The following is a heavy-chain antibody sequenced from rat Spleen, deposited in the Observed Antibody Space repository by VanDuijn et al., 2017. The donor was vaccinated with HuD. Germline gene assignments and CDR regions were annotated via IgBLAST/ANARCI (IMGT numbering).Heavy chain of an antibody. CDR3: VRRHYGYTDYFDY. D-gene: IGHD1-9*01. Sequence: EVQLVESDGGLVQPGRSLKLSCAASGFTFSNYGMAWVRQAPTKGLEWVATISYDGSSTYYRDSVKGRFTISRDNAKSTLYLQMDSLRSEDTATYYCVRRHYGYTDYFDYWGQGVMVTVSS. CDR2: ISYDGSST. CDR1: GFTFSNYG. J-gene: IGHJ2*01. V-gene: IGHV5-29*01.